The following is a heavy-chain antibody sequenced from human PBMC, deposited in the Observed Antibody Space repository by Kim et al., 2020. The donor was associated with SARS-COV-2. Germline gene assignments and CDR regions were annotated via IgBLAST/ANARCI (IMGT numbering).Heavy chain of an antibody. D-gene: IGHD2-15*01. CDR1: GYSFGGTW. V-gene: IGHV5-51*01. CDR2: IYPCDSYA. J-gene: IGHJ6*02. Sequence: VESLKISCQGAGYSFGGTWVGWVRQMPGKGLAVMGIIYPCDSYARYSPSFRGQVNISADKSISAAYLQWRGLKASDSGMSYCTRLSWGTGMVFSKGYREGRQGLDVWGQSTTGTVSS. CDR3: TRLSWGTGMVFSKGYREGRQGLDV.